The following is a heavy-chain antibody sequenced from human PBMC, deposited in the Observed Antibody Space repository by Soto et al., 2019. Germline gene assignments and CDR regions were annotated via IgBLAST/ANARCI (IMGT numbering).Heavy chain of an antibody. CDR1: GYTFTGYY. D-gene: IGHD2-2*01. CDR2: IDPNSGGT. Sequence: QVQLVQSGAEVKKPGASVKVSCKASGYTFTGYYMHWVRQAPGQGLEWMGWIDPNSGGTNYAQKFQGWVTMPRNTFLSTGYVELSRLRSDDTDVYYCARTQCSSTRCYVGSWDYWGQGTLVTVSS. V-gene: IGHV1-2*04. CDR3: ARTQCSSTRCYVGSWDY. J-gene: IGHJ4*02.